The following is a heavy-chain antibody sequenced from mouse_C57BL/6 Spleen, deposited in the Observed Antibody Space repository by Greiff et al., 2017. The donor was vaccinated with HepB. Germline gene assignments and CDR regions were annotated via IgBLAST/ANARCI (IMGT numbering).Heavy chain of an antibody. CDR3: AVSAVLLRAMDY. V-gene: IGHV1-82*01. CDR2: IYPGDGDT. J-gene: IGHJ4*01. D-gene: IGHD1-1*01. CDR1: GYAFSSSW. Sequence: VQLQESGPELVKPGASVKISCKASGYAFSSSWMNWVKQRPGKGLEWIGRIYPGDGDTNYNGKFKGKATLTADKSSSTAYMQLSSLTSEDSAVYFCAVSAVLLRAMDYWGQGTSVTVSS.